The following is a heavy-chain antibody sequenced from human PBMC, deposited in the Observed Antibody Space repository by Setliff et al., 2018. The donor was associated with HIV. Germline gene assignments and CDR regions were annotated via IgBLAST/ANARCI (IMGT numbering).Heavy chain of an antibody. Sequence: PSETLSLTCAVSGGSMSSSNWWSWVRQPPGKGLEWIGEIYHSGSTYYNPSLKSRVTISVDTSKNQFSLKLSSVTAADTAVYYCASSTTVVTPFFDYWGQGTLVTVS. CDR1: GGSMSSSNW. V-gene: IGHV4-4*02. CDR3: ASSTTVVTPFFDY. CDR2: IYHSGST. J-gene: IGHJ4*02. D-gene: IGHD4-17*01.